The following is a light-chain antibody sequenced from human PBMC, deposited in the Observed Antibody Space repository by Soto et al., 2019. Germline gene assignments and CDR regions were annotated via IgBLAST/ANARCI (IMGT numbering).Light chain of an antibody. CDR3: QQYHDTGT. V-gene: IGKV3-20*01. Sequence: EIVMTQSPGTLSLSPGDRATLSCRASQSISSSFLAWYQQKPGQAPRLLISGASSRATGIPDRLSGSGSGTDFTLTINRLEPEDFAVYYCQQYHDTGTFGQGTKVDIK. CDR2: GAS. J-gene: IGKJ1*01. CDR1: QSISSSF.